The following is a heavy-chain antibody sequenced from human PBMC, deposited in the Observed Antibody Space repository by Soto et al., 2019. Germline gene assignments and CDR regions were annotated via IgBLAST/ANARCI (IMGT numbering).Heavy chain of an antibody. V-gene: IGHV3-74*01. Sequence: EVQLVKSGGGLVQPGGSLRLSCAASGFTFGNYWMYWVRQAPGKGLVWVSRINSDGSVSSYADSVKGRLTISRDNVKNTLYLQMDSLRVEDTAVYYCARGDCVGGTCYSLAGSFYYYMDVWGKGTTVTVFS. D-gene: IGHD2-15*01. CDR1: GFTFGNYW. J-gene: IGHJ6*03. CDR3: ARGDCVGGTCYSLAGSFYYYMDV. CDR2: INSDGSVS.